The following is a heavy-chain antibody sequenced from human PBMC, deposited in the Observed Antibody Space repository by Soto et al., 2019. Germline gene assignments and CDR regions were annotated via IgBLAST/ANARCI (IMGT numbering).Heavy chain of an antibody. Sequence: SETLSLTCTVSGGSISSYYWSWIRQPPGKGLEWIGYIYYSGSTNYNPSLKSRVTISVDTSKNQFSLKLSSVTAADTAVYYCARFNYYDSSGYYYWGQGTLVTVSS. CDR1: GGSISSYY. V-gene: IGHV4-59*01. D-gene: IGHD3-22*01. CDR3: ARFNYYDSSGYYY. J-gene: IGHJ4*02. CDR2: IYYSGST.